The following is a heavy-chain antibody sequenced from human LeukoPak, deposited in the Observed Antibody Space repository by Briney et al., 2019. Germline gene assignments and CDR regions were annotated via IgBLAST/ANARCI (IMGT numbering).Heavy chain of an antibody. Sequence: GGSLRLSCAASGLTVSTNYMSWVRQAPGKGLEWVANIKQDGSEKYYVDSVKGRFTISRDNAKNSLYLQMNSLRAEDTAVYYCARGYSGFWGQGTLVTVSS. CDR3: ARGYSGF. J-gene: IGHJ4*02. D-gene: IGHD5-12*01. CDR1: GLTVSTNY. V-gene: IGHV3-7*01. CDR2: IKQDGSEK.